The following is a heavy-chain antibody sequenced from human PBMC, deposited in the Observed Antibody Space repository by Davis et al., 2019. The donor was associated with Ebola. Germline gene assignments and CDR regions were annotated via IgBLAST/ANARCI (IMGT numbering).Heavy chain of an antibody. CDR1: GGSFSGYY. CDR3: AGAFHNWYFDL. Sequence: MPSETLSLTCAVYGGSFSGYYWIWIRQPPGKGLEWIGEINHSGRTNYNPSLKSRVTISLDTSRNQFSLRLGSVTAADTAVYYCAGAFHNWYFDLWGRGTLVTVSS. V-gene: IGHV4-34*01. CDR2: INHSGRT. J-gene: IGHJ2*01.